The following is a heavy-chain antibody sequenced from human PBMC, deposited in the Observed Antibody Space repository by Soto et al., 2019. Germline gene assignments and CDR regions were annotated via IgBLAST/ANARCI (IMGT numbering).Heavy chain of an antibody. CDR3: VRVPIGHSDDSGNSDY. J-gene: IGHJ4*02. CDR1: GYNFPDYW. Sequence: GESLKISCTASGYNFPDYWIGWVRQMPGKGLEWMGRIAPADSYTNYSPSFHGHVTMSVDRSITTAYLQWGSLKAPDTAMYYCVRVPIGHSDDSGNSDYWGQGTLVTVSS. CDR2: IAPADSYT. V-gene: IGHV5-10-1*01. D-gene: IGHD3-22*01.